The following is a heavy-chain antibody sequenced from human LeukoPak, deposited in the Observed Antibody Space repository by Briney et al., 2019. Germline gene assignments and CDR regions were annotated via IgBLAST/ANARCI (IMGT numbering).Heavy chain of an antibody. Sequence: PGGSLRLSCAASGCTFSSYWMKWVRQAPGKGLEWVALIWYDGTNKYYADSVKGRFTISRDNSKNTLYLEMNSLRAEDTAVYYCAKSVSGTTGLPLVTWGERAPVTVSS. CDR2: IWYDGTNK. J-gene: IGHJ5*02. V-gene: IGHV3-33*06. CDR3: AKSVSGTTGLPLVT. CDR1: GCTFSSYW. D-gene: IGHD1-14*01.